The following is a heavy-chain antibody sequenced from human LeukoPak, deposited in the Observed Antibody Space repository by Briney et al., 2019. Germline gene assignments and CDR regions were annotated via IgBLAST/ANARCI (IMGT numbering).Heavy chain of an antibody. CDR1: GFTFSGYE. CDR2: ISSSGSTI. D-gene: IGHD1-1*01. V-gene: IGHV3-48*03. J-gene: IGHJ5*02. CDR3: ARVPRGDWFDP. Sequence: RPGGSLRLSCAASGFTFSGYEMNWVRQAPGKGLEWVSYISSSGSTIYYADSVKGRFTISRDNVKNSLYLQMNSLRAEDTAVYYCARVPRGDWFDPWGQGTLVTVSS.